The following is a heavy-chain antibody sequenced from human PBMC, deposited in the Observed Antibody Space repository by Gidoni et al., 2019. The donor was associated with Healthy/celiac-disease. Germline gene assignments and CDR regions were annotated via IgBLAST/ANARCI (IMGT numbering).Heavy chain of an antibody. CDR3: ARHEEGHRCSGGSCYYIPWFDP. CDR1: GGSISSSSYY. J-gene: IGHJ5*02. V-gene: IGHV4-39*01. Sequence: QLQLQESGPGLVKPSETLSLTCTVSGGSISSSSYYWGWIRQPPGKGLEWIGSIYYSGSTYYNPSLKSRVTISVDTSKNQFSLKLSSVTAADTAVYYCARHEEGHRCSGGSCYYIPWFDPWGQGTLVTVSS. D-gene: IGHD2-15*01. CDR2: IYYSGST.